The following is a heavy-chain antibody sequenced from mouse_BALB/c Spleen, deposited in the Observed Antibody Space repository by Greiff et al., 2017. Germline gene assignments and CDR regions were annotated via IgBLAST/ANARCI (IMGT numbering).Heavy chain of an antibody. J-gene: IGHJ2*01. V-gene: IGHV1-7*01. D-gene: IGHD1-2*01. CDR2: INPSTGYT. CDR1: GYTFTSYW. Sequence: VQLVESGAELAKPGASVKMSCKASGYTFTSYWMHWVKQRPGQGLEWIGYINPSTGYTEYNQKFKDKATLTADKSSSTAYMQLSSLTSEDSAVYYCARSGIHYYGYGYWGQGTTLTVSS. CDR3: ARSGIHYYGYGY.